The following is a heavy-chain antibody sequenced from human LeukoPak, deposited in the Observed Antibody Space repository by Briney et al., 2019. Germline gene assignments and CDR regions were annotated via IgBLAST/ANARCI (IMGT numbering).Heavy chain of an antibody. CDR1: GFNFGTFA. CDR3: ARDQGHFDC. V-gene: IGHV3-30-3*01. J-gene: IGHJ4*02. Sequence: GGSLRLSCAASGFNFGTFAMHWVRQSPGKGLDWVAVTSYDGNSNYYADSVKGRFTISRDNSKSTLYLQMDSLRTEDTAVYYCARDQGHFDCWGQGTLVTVSS. CDR2: TSYDGNSN.